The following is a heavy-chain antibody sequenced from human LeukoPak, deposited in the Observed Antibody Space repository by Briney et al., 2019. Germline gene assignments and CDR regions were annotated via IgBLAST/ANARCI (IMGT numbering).Heavy chain of an antibody. Sequence: GGSLRLSCAASGFTFSSYAVSWVRQAPGKGLEWVSAISGSGGSTYYADSVKGRFTISRDNSKNTLYLQMNSLRAEDTAVYYCARRGYSSGWYIDYWGQGTLVTVSS. CDR3: ARRGYSSGWYIDY. D-gene: IGHD6-19*01. V-gene: IGHV3-23*01. CDR2: ISGSGGST. J-gene: IGHJ4*02. CDR1: GFTFSSYA.